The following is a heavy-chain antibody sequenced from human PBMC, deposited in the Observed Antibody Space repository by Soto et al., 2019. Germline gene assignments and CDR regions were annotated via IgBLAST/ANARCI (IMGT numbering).Heavy chain of an antibody. CDR2: IIPMFGTP. J-gene: IGHJ4*02. V-gene: IGHV1-69*01. Sequence: QVQLVQSGAEVKKPGSSVKVSCKASGGAFNNYIFDWVRQAPGQGLEWMGGIIPMFGTPKYAQTFQDRITFSAAVSTGTAYMELTSLRFDDTAIYYCARGRDQPPVGLYFDSWGEGTRVTVSS. D-gene: IGHD1-26*01. CDR1: GGAFNNYI. CDR3: ARGRDQPPVGLYFDS.